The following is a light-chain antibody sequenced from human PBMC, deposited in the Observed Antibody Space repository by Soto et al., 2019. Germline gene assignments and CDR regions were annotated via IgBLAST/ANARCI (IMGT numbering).Light chain of an antibody. V-gene: IGKV3-15*01. CDR2: GAS. J-gene: IGKJ1*01. CDR1: QSVSSN. CDR3: QQYNNWPWT. Sequence: EIVMTQSPATLSVSPGERATLSCRASQSVSSNLAWYQQKPGQAPRLLIYGASTRATGIPARFSGSGSGTEFTLTICSLQSEDFAIYYCQQYNNWPWTFGQGTKVDI.